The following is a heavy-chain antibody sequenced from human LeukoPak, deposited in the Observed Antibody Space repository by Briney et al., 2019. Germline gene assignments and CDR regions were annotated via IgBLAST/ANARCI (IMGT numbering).Heavy chain of an antibody. V-gene: IGHV3-21*01. Sequence: GGSLRLSCAASRFAFRTFPMGWVRQAPGKGLEWVSSISSSSSYIYYADSVKGRFTISRDNAKNSLYLQMNSLRAEDTAVYYCARDLSATPGAFDIWGQGTMVTVSS. J-gene: IGHJ3*02. CDR1: RFAFRTFP. D-gene: IGHD3-10*01. CDR2: ISSSSSYI. CDR3: ARDLSATPGAFDI.